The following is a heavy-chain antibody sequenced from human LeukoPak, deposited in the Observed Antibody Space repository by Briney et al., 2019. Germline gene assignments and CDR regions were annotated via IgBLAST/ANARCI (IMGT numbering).Heavy chain of an antibody. CDR3: ARWDYSSSSQNWFDP. Sequence: SETLSLTCTVSGDSISSYYWSWIRQPPGKGLEWIGSIYYSGSTNYNPSLKSRVTISVDTSKNQFSLKLSSVTAADTAVYYRARWDYSSSSQNWFDPWGQGTLVTVSS. J-gene: IGHJ5*02. D-gene: IGHD6-13*01. V-gene: IGHV4-59*01. CDR1: GDSISSYY. CDR2: IYYSGST.